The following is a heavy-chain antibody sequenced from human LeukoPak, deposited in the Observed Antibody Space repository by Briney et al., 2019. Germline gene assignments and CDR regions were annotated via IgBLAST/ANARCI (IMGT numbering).Heavy chain of an antibody. CDR2: ICSNDNNT. V-gene: IGHV3-23*01. D-gene: IGHD2-15*01. J-gene: IGHJ4*02. CDR3: AKGTSSSCYSAPNY. CDR1: GFTFSSYA. Sequence: GGSLRLSCAASGFTFSSYAMNWVRRAPGKGLEWVSAICSNDNNTYYANSVKGRFTTSRDNSKNTLSLQLNSLRAEDTAVYYCAKGTSSSCYSAPNYWGQGTLVTVSS.